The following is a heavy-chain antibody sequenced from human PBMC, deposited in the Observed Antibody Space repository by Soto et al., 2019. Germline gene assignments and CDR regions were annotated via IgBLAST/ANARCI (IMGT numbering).Heavy chain of an antibody. CDR3: ATQDFRGTTGTT. Sequence: GGSLRLSCAASGFPFSSYAMGWVRQPPGKGLEWVSVISPGGDTTYYANPMKGRFTISRDNSKNILYLQVNSLRAEDTAVYYCATQDFRGTTGTTWGQGTLVTSPQ. J-gene: IGHJ4*02. V-gene: IGHV3-23*01. CDR2: ISPGGDTT. CDR1: GFPFSSYA. D-gene: IGHD1-1*01.